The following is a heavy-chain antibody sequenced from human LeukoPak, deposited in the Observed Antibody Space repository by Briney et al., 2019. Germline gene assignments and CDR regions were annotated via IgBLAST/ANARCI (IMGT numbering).Heavy chain of an antibody. CDR2: IYYSGST. Sequence: SETLSLTCTVSGGSISSNYWSWIGQPPGKGLEGIGYIYYSGSTNYNPSLKSRVTISVDTSKNQFSLKLSSVTAADTAVYYCARREVTETDAFDIWGQGTMVTVSS. CDR1: GGSISSNY. J-gene: IGHJ3*02. D-gene: IGHD4-23*01. V-gene: IGHV4-59*01. CDR3: ARREVTETDAFDI.